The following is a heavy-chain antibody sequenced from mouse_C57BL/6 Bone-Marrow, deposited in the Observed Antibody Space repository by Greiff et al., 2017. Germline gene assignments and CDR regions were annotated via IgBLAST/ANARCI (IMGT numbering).Heavy chain of an antibody. J-gene: IGHJ3*01. V-gene: IGHV2-3*01. Sequence: VQLQESGPGLVAPSQSLSITCTVSGFSLTSYGVSWVRQPPGKGLEWLGVIWGDGSKNYHSALISRLSISKDNSKSQVFLNLSSLQTDDPATYYCAKSLYYYGRAWFAYWGQGTLVTVSA. CDR2: IWGDGSK. CDR1: GFSLTSYG. D-gene: IGHD1-1*01. CDR3: AKSLYYYGRAWFAY.